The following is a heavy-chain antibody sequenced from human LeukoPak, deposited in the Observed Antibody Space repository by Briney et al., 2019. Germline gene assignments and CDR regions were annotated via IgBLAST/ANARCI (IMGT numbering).Heavy chain of an antibody. CDR3: ARTIWSGYSADAFDI. V-gene: IGHV3-48*03. CDR2: ISSSGSTI. D-gene: IGHD3-3*01. CDR1: GFTFSSYE. Sequence: GGSLRLSCAASGFTFSSYEMNWVRQAPGKGLEWVSYISSSGSTIYYADSVKGRFTISRDNAKNSLYLQMNSLRAEDTAVCYCARTIWSGYSADAFDIWGQGTMVTVSS. J-gene: IGHJ3*02.